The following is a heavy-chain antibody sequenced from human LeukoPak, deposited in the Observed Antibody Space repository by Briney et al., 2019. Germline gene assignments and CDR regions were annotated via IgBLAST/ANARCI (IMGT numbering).Heavy chain of an antibody. CDR3: ARATVTSYYYYGMDV. J-gene: IGHJ6*02. Sequence: SGPTLVNPTQTLTLTCTFSGFSLSTSGVGVGWIRQPPGKALEWLALIYWDDDKRYSPSLKSRLTITKDTSKNQVVLTMTNIDPVDTATYYCARATVTSYYYYGMDVWGQGTTVTVSS. CDR1: GFSLSTSGVG. V-gene: IGHV2-5*02. CDR2: IYWDDDK. D-gene: IGHD4-17*01.